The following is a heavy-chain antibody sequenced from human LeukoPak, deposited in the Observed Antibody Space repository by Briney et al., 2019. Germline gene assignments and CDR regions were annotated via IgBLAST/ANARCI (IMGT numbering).Heavy chain of an antibody. CDR2: ISWNSGSI. Sequence: PGRSQRLSCAVSGFTFDDYAMPWVRQAPGKGLEWVSGISWNSGSIGYADSVKGRFTISRDNAKNSLYLQMNSLRAEDTALYYCAKAYCSGGSCYQSLEYYFDYWGQGTLVTVSS. J-gene: IGHJ4*02. CDR3: AKAYCSGGSCYQSLEYYFDY. V-gene: IGHV3-9*01. CDR1: GFTFDDYA. D-gene: IGHD2-15*01.